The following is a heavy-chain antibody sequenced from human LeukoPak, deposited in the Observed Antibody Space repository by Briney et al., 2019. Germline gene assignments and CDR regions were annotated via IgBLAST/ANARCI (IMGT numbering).Heavy chain of an antibody. Sequence: SETLSLTCAVSGYSITNNNWWTWVRQSPGKGLEWIGEVYHTGNTNYKSPLNSRVTISMDKSRNQFSLRLSSVTAADTAVYYCARVAAYGMDVWGQGTTVTVSS. CDR1: GYSITNNNW. CDR2: VYHTGNT. J-gene: IGHJ6*02. CDR3: ARVAAYGMDV. D-gene: IGHD6-13*01. V-gene: IGHV4-4*02.